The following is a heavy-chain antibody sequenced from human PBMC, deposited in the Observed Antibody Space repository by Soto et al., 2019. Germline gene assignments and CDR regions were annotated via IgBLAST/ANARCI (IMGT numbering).Heavy chain of an antibody. Sequence: PSETLSLTCSASGGSISSYYWSWIRQPAGKGLEWIGRIYSSGSTKYNPSLKSRVIMSVDTSKNQFSLKLYSVTAADTAVYYCARTLEAAGTENWFDPWGQGTLVTVSS. CDR3: ARTLEAAGTENWFDP. CDR2: IYSSGST. V-gene: IGHV4-4*07. D-gene: IGHD6-13*01. J-gene: IGHJ5*02. CDR1: GGSISSYY.